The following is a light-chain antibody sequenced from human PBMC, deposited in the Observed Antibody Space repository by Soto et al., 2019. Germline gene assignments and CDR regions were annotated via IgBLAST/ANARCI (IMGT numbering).Light chain of an antibody. J-gene: IGKJ2*01. CDR3: QQYHNWPPQYT. CDR2: GAS. CDR1: QTVGSN. Sequence: EIVMTQSPATLSVSPGERATLSCRASQTVGSNIAWYQQKPGQAPRLLIHGASTRATGVSARFSGTGSGTEFTLNISSLQSEDFAVYYCQQYHNWPPQYTFGQGTRLQIK. V-gene: IGKV3-15*01.